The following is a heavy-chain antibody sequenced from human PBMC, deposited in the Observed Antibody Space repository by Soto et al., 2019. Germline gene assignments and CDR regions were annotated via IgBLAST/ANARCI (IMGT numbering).Heavy chain of an antibody. D-gene: IGHD6-19*01. CDR2: IYYSGST. CDR3: ARQPSQQWLVPRSYYLDY. Sequence: SETLSLTCTVSGGSISSYYWSWIRQPPGKGLEWIGYIYYSGSTNYNPSLKSRVTISVDTSKNQFSLKLSSVTAADTAVYYCARQPSQQWLVPRSYYLDYWGQGTLVTGSS. J-gene: IGHJ4*02. CDR1: GGSISSYY. V-gene: IGHV4-59*08.